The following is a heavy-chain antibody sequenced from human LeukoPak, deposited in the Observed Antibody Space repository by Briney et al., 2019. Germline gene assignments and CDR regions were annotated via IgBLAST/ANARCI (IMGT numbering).Heavy chain of an antibody. V-gene: IGHV1-69*05. CDR2: IIPIFGTA. Sequence: GASVKVSCKASGGTFSSYAISWVRQAPGQGLEWMGGIIPIFGTANYAQKFQGRVTITTDESTSTAYMELSSPRSEDTAVYYCARDYEDNWNYGAFDIWGQGTMVTVSS. J-gene: IGHJ3*02. D-gene: IGHD1-7*01. CDR3: ARDYEDNWNYGAFDI. CDR1: GGTFSSYA.